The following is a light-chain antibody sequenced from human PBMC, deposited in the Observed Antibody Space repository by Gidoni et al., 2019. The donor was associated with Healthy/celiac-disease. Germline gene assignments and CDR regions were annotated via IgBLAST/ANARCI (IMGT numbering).Light chain of an antibody. CDR1: SSNIGAGYD. V-gene: IGLV1-40*01. Sequence: QSVLTQPPSVSGAPGQRVTISCTGSSSNIGAGYDVHWYQQLPGTAPKLLIYGNSNRPSGFPDRFSGSKSGTSASLAITGLQAEDEADYYCQSYDSSFYVFGTGTKVTVL. J-gene: IGLJ1*01. CDR2: GNS. CDR3: QSYDSSFYV.